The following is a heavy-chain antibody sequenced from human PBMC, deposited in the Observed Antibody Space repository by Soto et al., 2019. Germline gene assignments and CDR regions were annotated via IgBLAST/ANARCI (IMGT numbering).Heavy chain of an antibody. CDR3: ARPEAPGYYYYGMDV. V-gene: IGHV3-66*01. CDR2: LYSGGST. Sequence: EVQLVESGGGLVQPGGSLRLSCAASGFTVSSNYMSWVRQAPGEGLEWDSVLYSGGSTYYADSVKGRFTISRDNSKNTLYLQMNSLRAEDTAVYYCARPEAPGYYYYGMDVWGQGTTVTVSS. CDR1: GFTVSSNY. D-gene: IGHD6-6*01. J-gene: IGHJ6*02.